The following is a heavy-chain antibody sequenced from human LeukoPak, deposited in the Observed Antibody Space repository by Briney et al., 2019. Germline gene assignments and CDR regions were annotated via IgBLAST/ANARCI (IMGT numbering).Heavy chain of an antibody. CDR3: VREPCNSGWFAY. J-gene: IGHJ4*02. V-gene: IGHV4-59*01. Sequence: PSETLSFTCTVSGYSITGYCWGWLRQPPGKGLEWFVYISYAGSNNYKPSLRGGVTISLDTSAKQFSLKFSCVTTTDTAVYCCVREPCNSGWFAYWGQGTLVTVSS. CDR1: GYSITGYC. D-gene: IGHD6-19*01. CDR2: ISYAGSN.